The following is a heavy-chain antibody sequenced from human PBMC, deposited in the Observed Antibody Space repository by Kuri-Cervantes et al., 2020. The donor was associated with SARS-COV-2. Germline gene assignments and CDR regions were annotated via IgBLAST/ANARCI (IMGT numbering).Heavy chain of an antibody. J-gene: IGHJ1*01. CDR2: TYHRSNGYN. Sequence: LRLSWAISWDSVSSTSAAWNWIRQSPSRGLEWLGRTYHRSNGYNEYAVSVKSRITINPDTSKNQFSLQLNFVTPEDTAVYYCARAPDGYCSGGSCYSGYFHYWGQGTLVTVSS. D-gene: IGHD2-15*01. CDR3: ARAPDGYCSGGSCYSGYFHY. V-gene: IGHV6-1*01. CDR1: WDSVSSTSAA.